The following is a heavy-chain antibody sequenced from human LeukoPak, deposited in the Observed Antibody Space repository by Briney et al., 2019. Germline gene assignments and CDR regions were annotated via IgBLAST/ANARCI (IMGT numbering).Heavy chain of an antibody. J-gene: IGHJ4*02. V-gene: IGHV3-11*04. Sequence: PGGSLRLSCAASRFTFRDHFMSWIRQPPGKGLEYVSYISSSGSDTYYSDSVKGRFPVSRDNAKNSLFLQMNSLRAEDTAVYYCATAPTEDGDGSSPGYWGQGTLVTVSS. CDR2: ISSSGSDT. CDR1: RFTFRDHF. D-gene: IGHD4-17*01. CDR3: ATAPTEDGDGSSPGY.